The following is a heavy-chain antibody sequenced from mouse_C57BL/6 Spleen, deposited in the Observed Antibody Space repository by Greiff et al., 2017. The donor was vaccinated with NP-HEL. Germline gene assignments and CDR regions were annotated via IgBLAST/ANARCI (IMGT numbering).Heavy chain of an antibody. V-gene: IGHV1-7*01. Sequence: QVHVKQSGAELAKPGASVKLSCKASGYTFTSYWMHWVKQRPGQGLEWIGYINPSSGYTKYNQKFKDKATLTADKSSSTAYMQLSSLTYEDSAVYYCAREFYGSSYSFAYWGQGTLVTVSA. D-gene: IGHD1-1*01. J-gene: IGHJ3*01. CDR3: AREFYGSSYSFAY. CDR2: INPSSGYT. CDR1: GYTFTSYW.